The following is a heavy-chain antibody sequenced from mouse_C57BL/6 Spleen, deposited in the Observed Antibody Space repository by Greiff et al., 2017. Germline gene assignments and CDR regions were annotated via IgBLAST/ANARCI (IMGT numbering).Heavy chain of an antibody. Sequence: VQLQQPGTELVKPGASVKLSCKASGYTFTSYWMHWVKQRPGQGLEWIGNINPSNGGTNYNEKFKSKATLTVDKSSSTAYMQLSSLTSEDSAVYYCARCGYYGSSSRWYFDVWGTGTTVTVSS. CDR3: ARCGYYGSSSRWYFDV. D-gene: IGHD1-1*01. J-gene: IGHJ1*03. CDR1: GYTFTSYW. V-gene: IGHV1-53*01. CDR2: INPSNGGT.